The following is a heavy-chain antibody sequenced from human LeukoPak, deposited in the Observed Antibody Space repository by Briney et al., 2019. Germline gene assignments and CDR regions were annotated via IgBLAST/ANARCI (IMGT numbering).Heavy chain of an antibody. D-gene: IGHD6-19*01. CDR2: ISYDGSNK. J-gene: IGHJ4*02. CDR1: GFTFSSYG. CDR3: AKDREQWLPTSFDY. V-gene: IGHV3-30*18. Sequence: PGGSLRLSCAASGFTFSSYGMHWVRQAPGKGLEWVAVISYDGSNKYYADSVKGRFTIPRDNSKNTLYLQMNSLRAEDTAVYYCAKDREQWLPTSFDYWGQGTLVTVSS.